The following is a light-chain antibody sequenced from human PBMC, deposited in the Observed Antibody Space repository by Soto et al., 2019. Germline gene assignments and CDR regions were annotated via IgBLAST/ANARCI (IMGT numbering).Light chain of an antibody. V-gene: IGKV3-20*01. CDR2: GAS. J-gene: IGKJ2*01. Sequence: EIVLTQSPGTLSLSPGERATLSCRASQSVSSSYLAWYQQKPGQAPRLLIYGASSRATGIPDRFSGSGPGTDFTLTISRLEPEDFPVYYCQQYGSSPPYTFGQGTKLEIK. CDR3: QQYGSSPPYT. CDR1: QSVSSSY.